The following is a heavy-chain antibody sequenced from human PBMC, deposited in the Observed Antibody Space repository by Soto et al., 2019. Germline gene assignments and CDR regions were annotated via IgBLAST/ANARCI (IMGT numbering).Heavy chain of an antibody. V-gene: IGHV4-34*01. J-gene: IGHJ4*02. D-gene: IGHD3-10*01. CDR3: ARRSKHYYGSGSYLDYFDY. Sequence: QVQLQQWGAGLLKPSETLSLTCAVYGGSFSGYYWSWIRQPPRKGLEWIGEINHSGSTNYNPSLKSRVTISVDTSKNQFSLKLSSVTAADTAVYYCARRSKHYYGSGSYLDYFDYWGQGTLVTVSS. CDR2: INHSGST. CDR1: GGSFSGYY.